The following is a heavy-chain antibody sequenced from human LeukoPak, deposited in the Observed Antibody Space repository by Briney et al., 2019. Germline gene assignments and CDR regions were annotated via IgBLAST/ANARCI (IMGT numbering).Heavy chain of an antibody. D-gene: IGHD6-13*01. CDR1: GGSFSGYY. CDR2: INHSGST. J-gene: IGHJ4*02. V-gene: IGHV4-34*01. CDR3: ARGLAAARAN. Sequence: SETLSLTCAVYGGSFSGYYWSLIRQPPGKGLEWIGEINHSGSTNYNPSLKSRVTISVDTSKNQFSLKLSSVTAADTAVYYCARGLAAARANWGQGTLVTVSS.